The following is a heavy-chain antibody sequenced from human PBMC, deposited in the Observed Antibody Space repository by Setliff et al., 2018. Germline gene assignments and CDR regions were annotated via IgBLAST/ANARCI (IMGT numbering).Heavy chain of an antibody. V-gene: IGHV3-23*01. CDR3: AKDGMGPTYTYFFDF. Sequence: GGSLRLSCVASTFTFSKYAVTWVRQAPGKGLEWVSSIHVSGGSTYYADSVKGRFTISRDNSRNTLYLQMNSLRAEDTAVYYCAKDGMGPTYTYFFDFWGQGSQVTVS. CDR2: IHVSGGST. CDR1: TFTFSKYA. J-gene: IGHJ4*02. D-gene: IGHD1-26*01.